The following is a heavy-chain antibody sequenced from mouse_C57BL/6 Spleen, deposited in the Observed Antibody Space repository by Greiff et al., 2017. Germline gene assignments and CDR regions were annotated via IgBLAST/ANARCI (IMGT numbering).Heavy chain of an antibody. CDR1: GYTFTSYW. CDR2: IDPSDSYT. J-gene: IGHJ2*01. Sequence: VQLQQSGAELVMPGASVKLSCKASGYTFTSYWMHWVKQRPGQGLEWIGEIDPSDSYTNYNQQFKGKSTLTVDKSSSTAYMQLSSLTSEDSAVYYCARSGDYTYYFDYWGQGTTLTVSS. D-gene: IGHD2-4*01. CDR3: ARSGDYTYYFDY. V-gene: IGHV1-69*01.